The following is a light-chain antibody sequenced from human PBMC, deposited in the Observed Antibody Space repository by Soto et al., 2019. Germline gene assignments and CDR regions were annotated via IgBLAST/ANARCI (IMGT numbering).Light chain of an antibody. CDR2: DVS. Sequence: QSVLTQPASVSGSPGQSITISCTGTNSDVGCYNYVSWYQQHPGKAPKVMIYDVSNRPSGVSNRFSGSKSGNTASLTISWLQAEDEADYYCSSYTSSSTLNYVFGTGTKLTVL. CDR3: SSYTSSSTLNYV. CDR1: NSDVGCYNY. J-gene: IGLJ1*01. V-gene: IGLV2-14*01.